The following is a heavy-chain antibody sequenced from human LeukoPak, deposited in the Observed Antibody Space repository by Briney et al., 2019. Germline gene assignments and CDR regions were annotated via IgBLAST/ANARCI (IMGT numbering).Heavy chain of an antibody. CDR3: ARGGIVAAATSRFDT. CDR1: GGSISSGGYY. Sequence: SQTLSLTCTVSGGSISSGGYYWSWIRQRPGKGVEWIGYIYYSGSTYYNPSLESRVTISVDTSKNQSLLHLHSVTAADTAVYYCARGGIVAAATSRFDTWGQGTLVTVSS. V-gene: IGHV4-31*03. J-gene: IGHJ5*02. CDR2: IYYSGST. D-gene: IGHD6-13*01.